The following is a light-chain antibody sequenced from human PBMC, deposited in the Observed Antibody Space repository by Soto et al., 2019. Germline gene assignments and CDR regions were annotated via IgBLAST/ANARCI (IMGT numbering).Light chain of an antibody. V-gene: IGLV2-11*01. CDR2: DVS. Sequence: QSALTQPRSVSGSPGQSVTISCTGTSSDFGGYNYVSWYQQSPGKAPKLMIYDVSKRPSGVPDRFSGSKSGNTASLTISGLQAEDEADYYCCSYAGSYPYVIFGGGTKLTVL. CDR1: SSDFGGYNY. J-gene: IGLJ2*01. CDR3: CSYAGSYPYVI.